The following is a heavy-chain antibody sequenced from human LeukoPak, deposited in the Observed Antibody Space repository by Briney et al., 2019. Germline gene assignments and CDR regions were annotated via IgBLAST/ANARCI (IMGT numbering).Heavy chain of an antibody. CDR3: SKDPYNWNESDAFDT. CDR2: ISGGGGIT. D-gene: IGHD1-20*01. CDR1: RFTFSSYA. J-gene: IGHJ3*02. V-gene: IGHV3-23*01. Sequence: PGGSLRLSCVASRFTFSSYAMSWVRQAAGRGLEWVSTISGGGGITYYADSVRGRFTISRDNSKNTLYLQMNSLRAEDTAVYYCSKDPYNWNESDAFDTWGQGTMVTVSS.